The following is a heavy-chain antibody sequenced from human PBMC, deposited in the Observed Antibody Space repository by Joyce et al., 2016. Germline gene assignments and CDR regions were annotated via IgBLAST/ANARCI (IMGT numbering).Heavy chain of an antibody. CDR3: ARMYSGSNSGFDY. CDR1: GFTFRSYG. J-gene: IGHJ4*02. D-gene: IGHD1-26*01. V-gene: IGHV3-33*01. CDR2: IWDDGSHK. Sequence: QVQLVESGGGVVQPGRSLRLSCAASGFTFRSYGMFWVRQAPGKGLEWVAVIWDDGSHKYYADFVKGRFTISRDNSKNTLYLQMSSLRAEDTAVYFCARMYSGSNSGFDYWGQGTLVTVSS.